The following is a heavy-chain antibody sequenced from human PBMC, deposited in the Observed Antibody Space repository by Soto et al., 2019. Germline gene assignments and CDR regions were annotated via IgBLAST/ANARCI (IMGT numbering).Heavy chain of an antibody. CDR1: GGSISSSSYY. D-gene: IGHD3-9*01. CDR2: IYYSGST. V-gene: IGHV4-39*01. CDR3: ARGGAYYDILTGYYNYGGDAFDI. Sequence: SETLSLTCTVSGGSISSSSYYWGWIRQPPGKELEWIGSIYYSGSTYYNQSLKSRVTISVDTSKNQFSLKLSSVTAADTAVYYCARGGAYYDILTGYYNYGGDAFDIWGQGTMVT. J-gene: IGHJ3*02.